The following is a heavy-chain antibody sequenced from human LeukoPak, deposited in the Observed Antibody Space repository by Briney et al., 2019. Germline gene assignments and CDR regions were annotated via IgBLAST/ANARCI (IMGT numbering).Heavy chain of an antibody. CDR3: ARLSFYSSSWFDDAFDI. V-gene: IGHV1-8*03. J-gene: IGHJ3*02. CDR1: GYTYTSYD. CDR2: MNPNSGNT. Sequence: RASVKVSCKASGYTYTSYDINWVRQATGQGLEWMGWMNPNSGNTGYAQKFQGRVTITRNTSISTAYMELSSLRSEDTAVYYCARLSFYSSSWFDDAFDIWGQGTMVTVSS. D-gene: IGHD6-13*01.